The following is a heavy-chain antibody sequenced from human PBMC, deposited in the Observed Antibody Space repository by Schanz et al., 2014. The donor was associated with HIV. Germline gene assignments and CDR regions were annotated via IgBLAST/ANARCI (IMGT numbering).Heavy chain of an antibody. D-gene: IGHD1-1*01. CDR1: DESLSGYY. V-gene: IGHV4-34*02. J-gene: IGHJ5*02. Sequence: QVQLQQWGAGLLKPSATLSLTCGVSDESLSGYYWSWIRQSPGKGLEWIGHTYNRGGTFYNPPLKSRATISIDTSANQLSLKLSSVTAADTAVYYCARGSRWNINWFDPWGQGTLVTVSS. CDR2: TYNRGGT. CDR3: ARGSRWNINWFDP.